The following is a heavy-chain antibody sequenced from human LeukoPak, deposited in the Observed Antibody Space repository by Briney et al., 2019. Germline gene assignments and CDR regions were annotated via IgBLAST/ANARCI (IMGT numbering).Heavy chain of an antibody. CDR3: ARADSSGWLYYFDY. J-gene: IGHJ4*02. Sequence: ASVKVSCKASGYTFTCYGISWVRHAPGQGLERMGWISAYNGNTNYAQKLQGRVTMTTDTTTSTAYMELRSLRSDDTAAYYCARADSSGWLYYFDYWGQGTLVAVSS. CDR2: ISAYNGNT. CDR1: GYTFTCYG. V-gene: IGHV1-18*01. D-gene: IGHD6-19*01.